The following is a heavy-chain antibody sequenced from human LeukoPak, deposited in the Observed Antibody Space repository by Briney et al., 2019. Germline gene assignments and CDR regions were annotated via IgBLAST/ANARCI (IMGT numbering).Heavy chain of an antibody. CDR3: ARDYSDY. CDR1: GFTFSSYA. D-gene: IGHD2-21*01. V-gene: IGHV3-30-3*01. J-gene: IGHJ4*02. Sequence: GGSLRLSCAASGFTFSSYAMHWVRQAPGKGLEWVAVISYDGSNKYYADSVKGRFTISRDNSKNTLYLQMNSLRGEDTAVYYCARDYSDYWGQGTLVTVSS. CDR2: ISYDGSNK.